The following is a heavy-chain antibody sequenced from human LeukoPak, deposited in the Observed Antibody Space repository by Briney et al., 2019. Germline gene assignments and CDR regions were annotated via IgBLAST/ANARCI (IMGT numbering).Heavy chain of an antibody. Sequence: PGGSLRLSCATSVFTFSNYWMSWVRQAPGKGLEWVANIKQDGGETYYVDSVKGRFTISRDNAKNSLYLQMNSLRAEDTAVYYCARNSPLYNDFLSGYYCDSWGQGTLVTVSS. CDR1: VFTFSNYW. CDR2: IKQDGGET. CDR3: ARNSPLYNDFLSGYYCDS. J-gene: IGHJ4*02. D-gene: IGHD3-3*01. V-gene: IGHV3-7*01.